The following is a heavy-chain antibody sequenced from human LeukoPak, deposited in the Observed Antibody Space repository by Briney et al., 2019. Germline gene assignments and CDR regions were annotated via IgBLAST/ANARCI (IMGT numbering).Heavy chain of an antibody. Sequence: ASVKVSCKASGGTFSSYAISWVRQAPGQGLEWMGRIIPILGIANYAQKFQGRVTITADKSTSTAYMELSSLRSEDTAVYYCARGIAAAAHGMDVWGQGTTVTVSS. V-gene: IGHV1-69*04. CDR3: ARGIAAAAHGMDV. CDR2: IIPILGIA. D-gene: IGHD6-13*01. J-gene: IGHJ6*02. CDR1: GGTFSSYA.